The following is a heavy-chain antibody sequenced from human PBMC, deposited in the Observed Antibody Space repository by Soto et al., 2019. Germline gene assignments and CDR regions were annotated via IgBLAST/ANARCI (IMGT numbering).Heavy chain of an antibody. J-gene: IGHJ3*02. CDR1: GYTFTGYY. Sequence: ASVKVSCKASGYTFTGYYMPWVRQAPGQGLEWMGWINPNSGGTNYAQKFQGWVTMTRDTSISTAYMELSRLRSDDTAVYYCARGYDSSGYYYSGGAFDIWGQGTMVTVSS. V-gene: IGHV1-2*04. D-gene: IGHD3-22*01. CDR2: INPNSGGT. CDR3: ARGYDSSGYYYSGGAFDI.